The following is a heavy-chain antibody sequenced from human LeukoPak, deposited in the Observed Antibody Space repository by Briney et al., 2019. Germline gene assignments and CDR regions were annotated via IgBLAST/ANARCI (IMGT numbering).Heavy chain of an antibody. CDR2: ISSIDSTT. CDR3: ARSCNNGDCYTSAFDF. D-gene: IGHD2-8*01. Sequence: GGSLRLSCAASGFTFSQYYMSWIRQAPGKGLEWISYISSIDSTTYYEDSVKGRFTISRDNAKNSLYLQMNSLRAEDTAVYYCARSCNNGDCYTSAFDFWGPGTMVTVSS. V-gene: IGHV3-11*04. J-gene: IGHJ3*01. CDR1: GFTFSQYY.